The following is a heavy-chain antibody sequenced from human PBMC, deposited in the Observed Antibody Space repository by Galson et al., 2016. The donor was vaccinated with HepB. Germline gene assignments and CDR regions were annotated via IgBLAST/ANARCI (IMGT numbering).Heavy chain of an antibody. V-gene: IGHV4-34*01. D-gene: IGHD3-16*01. CDR3: ARGRGKLDF. CDR2: INYSGTT. Sequence: LSLTCAVYNGSFRGYYWSWIRQPPGRGLEWIGEINYSGTTNYNPSLKSRLTISVDTSNKQFSLKLKSVTAADTAIYYCARGRGKLDFWGQGILATVSS. CDR1: NGSFRGYY. J-gene: IGHJ4*02.